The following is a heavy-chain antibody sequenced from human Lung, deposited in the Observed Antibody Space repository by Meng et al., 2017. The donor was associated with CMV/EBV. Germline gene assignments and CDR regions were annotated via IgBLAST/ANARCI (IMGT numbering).Heavy chain of an antibody. CDR1: GYTFTGYY. CDR3: ARDRSVIITENFDF. CDR2: INPKTGGT. J-gene: IGHJ4*02. V-gene: IGHV1-2*02. Sequence: ASVKVSCKASGYTFTGYYMYWVRQVPGQGLEWMGWINPKTGGTRYAQKFQGRVSMTRDTSISTAYMELSRLRSDDTAVYYCARDRSVIITENFDFWGQGTLVTGSS. D-gene: IGHD1-14*01.